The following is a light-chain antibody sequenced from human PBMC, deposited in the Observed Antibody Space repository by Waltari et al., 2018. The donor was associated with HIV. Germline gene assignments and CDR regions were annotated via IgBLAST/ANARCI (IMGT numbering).Light chain of an antibody. CDR2: KDT. Sequence: SYDLTQSPSVSLSPGQTARIACSGDALPKQYGYWYQQKPGQAPRLVIYKDTERPSGIPERFSGSSSGTTVTLTISGVQAEDEADYYCQSADITGAFVVLGGGTTLTVL. CDR1: ALPKQY. V-gene: IGLV3-25*03. J-gene: IGLJ2*01. CDR3: QSADITGAFVV.